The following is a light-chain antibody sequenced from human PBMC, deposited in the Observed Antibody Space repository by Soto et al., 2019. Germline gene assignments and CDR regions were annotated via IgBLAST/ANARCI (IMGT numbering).Light chain of an antibody. J-gene: IGKJ1*01. V-gene: IGKV3-15*01. Sequence: EIVLTQSPATLSVSPGAGNPLSCRASQSIDGNLAWYQQRPGQAPRLLINAASTRATGVPARFSGSGSGTDFTLTISSLQSEDFAVYYCQQYNNWPGTFGQGTKV. CDR2: AAS. CDR3: QQYNNWPGT. CDR1: QSIDGN.